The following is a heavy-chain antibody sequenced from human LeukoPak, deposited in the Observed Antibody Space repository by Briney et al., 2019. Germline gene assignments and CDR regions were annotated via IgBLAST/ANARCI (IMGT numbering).Heavy chain of an antibody. CDR2: IKQDGSEK. V-gene: IGHV3-7*01. CDR3: AREAEFLGYYSGGSCYPRRYYYMDV. CDR1: GFTFSSYW. D-gene: IGHD2-15*01. J-gene: IGHJ6*03. Sequence: GGSLRLSCAPSGFTFSSYWMNWVRKAPGKEPEWVANIKQDGSEKYYVDSVKGRFTISRDNAKNSLYLQMNSLRAEDTAVYYCAREAEFLGYYSGGSCYPRRYYYMDVWDKGTTVTISS.